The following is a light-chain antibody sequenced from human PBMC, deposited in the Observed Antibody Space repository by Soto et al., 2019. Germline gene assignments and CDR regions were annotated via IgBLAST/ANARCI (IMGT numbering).Light chain of an antibody. J-gene: IGKJ2*01. CDR2: DAS. V-gene: IGKV1-33*01. CDR3: QQYDNLSYT. Sequence: DIQMTQSPSSLSASVGDRVTITCQASQDISNYLNWYQQKPGKAPKLLIYDASNLKTGVPSRFSGSGSGKDFTFTISSLQHEDIATYYCQQYDNLSYTFGQGTKLEIK. CDR1: QDISNY.